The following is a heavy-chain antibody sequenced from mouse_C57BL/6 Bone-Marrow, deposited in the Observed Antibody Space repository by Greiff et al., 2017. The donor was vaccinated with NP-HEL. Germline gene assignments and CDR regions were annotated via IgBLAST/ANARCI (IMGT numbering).Heavy chain of an antibody. CDR1: GYTFTDYE. D-gene: IGHD1-1*01. J-gene: IGHJ1*03. CDR2: IDPETGGT. CDR3: TRDYGSSYGYFEV. V-gene: IGHV1-15*01. Sequence: QVQLQQSGAELVRPGASVTLSCKASGYTFTDYEMHWVKQTPVHGLEWIGAIDPETGGTAYNQKFKGKAILTADKSSSTAYMELRSLTSEDSAVYYCTRDYGSSYGYFEVWGTGTTVTVSS.